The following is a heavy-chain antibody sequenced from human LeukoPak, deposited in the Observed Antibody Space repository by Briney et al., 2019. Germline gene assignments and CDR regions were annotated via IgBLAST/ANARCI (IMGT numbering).Heavy chain of an antibody. CDR3: ATTDYGDYSFDY. CDR1: GGSVSSGSYY. D-gene: IGHD4-17*01. J-gene: IGHJ4*02. Sequence: SETLSLTCTVSGGSVSSGSYYWSWIRQPPGKGLEWIGYIYYSGSTNYNPSLKGRVTISVDTSKNQFSLKLSSVTAADTAVYYCATTDYGDYSFDYWGQGTLVTVSS. CDR2: IYYSGST. V-gene: IGHV4-61*01.